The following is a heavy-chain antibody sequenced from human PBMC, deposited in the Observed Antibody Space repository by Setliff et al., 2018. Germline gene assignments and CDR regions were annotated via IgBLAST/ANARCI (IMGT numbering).Heavy chain of an antibody. V-gene: IGHV5-51*01. D-gene: IGHD2-15*01. CDR3: ARVVGADGIGIDN. CDR1: GYRFSSYW. CDR2: IFPADSDT. J-gene: IGHJ4*02. Sequence: GESLKISCQGSGYRFSSYWIGWVRQMPGKGLEWIGIIFPADSDTRYSPSFQGQVTFSADKSISTAYLQWSSLKASGTATYYCARVVGADGIGIDNRGQGTVVTVSS.